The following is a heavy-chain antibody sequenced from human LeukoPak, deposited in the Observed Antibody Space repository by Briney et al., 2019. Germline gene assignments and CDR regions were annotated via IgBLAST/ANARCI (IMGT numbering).Heavy chain of an antibody. CDR3: ASSPIDYDILTGYYYGMDV. CDR1: GGTFSSYA. V-gene: IGHV1-69*04. CDR2: IIPIFGIA. D-gene: IGHD3-9*01. J-gene: IGHJ6*02. Sequence: SVKVYCKAYGGTFSSYAISWVRQASGQGLQWMGRIIPIFGIANYAQKFQGRVTITADKSTSTAYMELSSLRSEDTAVYYCASSPIDYDILTGYYYGMDVWGQGTTVTVSS.